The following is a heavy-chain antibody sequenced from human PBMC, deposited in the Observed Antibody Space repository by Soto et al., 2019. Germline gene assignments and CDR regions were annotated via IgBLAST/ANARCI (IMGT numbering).Heavy chain of an antibody. CDR1: GGSISSGGYY. V-gene: IGHV4-31*03. D-gene: IGHD6-6*01. J-gene: IGHJ3*02. CDR3: ARASGGIAARVSPNDDAFDI. Sequence: SETLSLTCTVSGGSISSGGYYWSWIRQHPGKGLEWIGYIYYSGSTYYNPSLKSRVTISVDTSKNQFSLKLSSVTAADTAVYYCARASGGIAARVSPNDDAFDIWGQGTMVTVSS. CDR2: IYYSGST.